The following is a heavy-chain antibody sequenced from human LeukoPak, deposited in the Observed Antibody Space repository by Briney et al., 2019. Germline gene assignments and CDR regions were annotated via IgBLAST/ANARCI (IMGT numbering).Heavy chain of an antibody. CDR2: IKQDGSEK. CDR1: GFTFSSYW. Sequence: GGSLRLSCAASGFTFSSYWMSWVRQAPGKGLEWVANIKQDGSEKYYVDSVKGRFTISRDNAKNSLYLQMNSLRAEDTAVYYCARWDGDYEGAEWFDPWGQGTLVTVSS. J-gene: IGHJ5*02. D-gene: IGHD4-17*01. CDR3: ARWDGDYEGAEWFDP. V-gene: IGHV3-7*01.